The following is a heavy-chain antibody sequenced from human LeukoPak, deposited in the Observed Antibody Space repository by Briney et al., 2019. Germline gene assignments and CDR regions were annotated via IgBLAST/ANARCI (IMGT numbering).Heavy chain of an antibody. CDR3: ARDLGSGSYYKKWFNWFDL. V-gene: IGHV1-18*01. J-gene: IGHJ5*02. CDR2: ISVYNGDT. Sequence: AGVTVSCKSSGYAFTSYGISWVRQPPAQGLEWMGLISVYNGDTNQAQQHQGRVPMTTDTTTSTASMELKSMRREATAVYYSARDLGSGSYYKKWFNWFDLWGQGTLVTVSS. D-gene: IGHD3-10*01. CDR1: GYAFTSYG.